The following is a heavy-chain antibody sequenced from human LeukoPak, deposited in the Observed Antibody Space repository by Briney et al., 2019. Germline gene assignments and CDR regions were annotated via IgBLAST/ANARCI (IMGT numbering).Heavy chain of an antibody. V-gene: IGHV3-23*01. CDR3: ARDGASGSYYVEDYFDY. Sequence: GGTLRLSCAASGFTFSDYGMSWVRQAPGKGLEWASAISGSGHSTYYADSVRGRFTISRDNSKNTLYLEMNSLRAEDTAVYYCARDGASGSYYVEDYFDYWGQGTLVTVSS. J-gene: IGHJ4*02. CDR1: GFTFSDYG. CDR2: ISGSGHST. D-gene: IGHD1-26*01.